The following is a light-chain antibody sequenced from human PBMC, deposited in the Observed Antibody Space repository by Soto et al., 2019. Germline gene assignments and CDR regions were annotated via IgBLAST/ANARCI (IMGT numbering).Light chain of an antibody. Sequence: DIQMTQSPASLPASVGDRVTITCRASQGISNELAWYQQKPGKAPKRLIYAVSSLQTGVPSRFSGSGSRTEFTLTISSLQPEDFATYYCLQHNSYPWTFGQGTKLEIK. CDR3: LQHNSYPWT. CDR1: QGISNE. CDR2: AVS. V-gene: IGKV1-17*01. J-gene: IGKJ1*01.